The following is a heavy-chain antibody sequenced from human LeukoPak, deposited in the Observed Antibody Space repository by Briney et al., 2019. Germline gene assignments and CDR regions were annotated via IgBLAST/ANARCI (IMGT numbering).Heavy chain of an antibody. CDR1: GGTFSSYA. CDR2: ISAYNGNT. Sequence: ASVKVSCKASGGTFSSYAISWVRQAPGQGLEWMGWISAYNGNTNYAQKLQGRVTMTTDTSTSTAYMELRSLRSDDTAVYYCARDYIVVVPAAPFDYWGQGTLVTVSS. D-gene: IGHD2-2*01. J-gene: IGHJ4*02. CDR3: ARDYIVVVPAAPFDY. V-gene: IGHV1-18*01.